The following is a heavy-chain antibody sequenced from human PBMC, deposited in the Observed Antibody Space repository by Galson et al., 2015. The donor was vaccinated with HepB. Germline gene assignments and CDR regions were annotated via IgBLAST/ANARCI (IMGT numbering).Heavy chain of an antibody. J-gene: IGHJ4*02. CDR3: TRGAYYESSSYYAPAY. V-gene: IGHV1-18*01. D-gene: IGHD3-22*01. CDR2: ISGHDGNT. CDR1: GYTFSDYD. Sequence: SVKVSCKASGYTFSDYDTSWVRQAPGQGLEWMGWISGHDGNTKYAQKFQGRVIMTTYTSTNTAYMELRSLRSDDTAVYYCTRGAYYESSSYYAPAYWGQGTLVTVSS.